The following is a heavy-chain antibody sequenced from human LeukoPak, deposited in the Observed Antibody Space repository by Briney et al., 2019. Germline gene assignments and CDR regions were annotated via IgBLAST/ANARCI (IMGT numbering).Heavy chain of an antibody. Sequence: GESLRISCKGAANSFTTYWISWVRQVPGKGLEWMGRIDPSDSYNDYSPSFQGHVTISADKSISTVYLQWGSLKASDPAIYYCARRGGGGETSATADRWLSHYFDSWGQGTLVIVSS. CDR3: ARRGGGGETSATADRWLSHYFDS. V-gene: IGHV5-10-1*01. CDR1: ANSFTTYW. CDR2: IDPSDSYN. D-gene: IGHD3-16*01. J-gene: IGHJ4*02.